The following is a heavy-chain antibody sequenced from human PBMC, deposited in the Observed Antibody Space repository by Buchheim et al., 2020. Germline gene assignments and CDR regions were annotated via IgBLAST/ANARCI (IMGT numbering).Heavy chain of an antibody. Sequence: EVQLVESGGGLVKPGGSLRLSCAASGFTFSNAWMNWVRQAPGKGLEWVGRIKSKTDGGTTDYAAPVKGRFPISRDDSKNTLDLQMNSLKTEDTAVYYCTTRNCFGVARLSPCGMDVWGQGTT. CDR2: IKSKTDGGTT. CDR1: GFTFSNAW. J-gene: IGHJ6*02. D-gene: IGHD3-3*01. CDR3: TTRNCFGVARLSPCGMDV. V-gene: IGHV3-15*07.